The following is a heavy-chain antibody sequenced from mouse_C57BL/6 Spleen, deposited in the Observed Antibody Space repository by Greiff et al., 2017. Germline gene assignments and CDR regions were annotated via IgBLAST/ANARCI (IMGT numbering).Heavy chain of an antibody. V-gene: IGHV5-16*01. J-gene: IGHJ4*01. CDR1: GFTFSDYY. CDR2: INYDGSST. Sequence: EVMLVESEGGLVQPGSSMKLSCTASGFTFSDYYMAWVRQVPEKGLEWVANINYDGSSTYYLDSLKSRFIISRDNAKNILYLQMSSLKSEDTATYDCAREGPLGSAMDYWGQGTSVTVSS. CDR3: AREGPLGSAMDY. D-gene: IGHD6-1*01.